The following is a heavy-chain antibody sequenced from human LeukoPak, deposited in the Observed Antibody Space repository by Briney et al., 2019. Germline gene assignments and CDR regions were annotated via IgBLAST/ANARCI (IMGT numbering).Heavy chain of an antibody. CDR2: IYTSGST. V-gene: IGHV4-4*07. CDR1: GGSISSYY. D-gene: IGHD6-13*01. J-gene: IGHJ4*02. CDR3: ARETYSSSWYWADY. Sequence: SETLSLTCTVSGGSISSYYWSWIRQPAGKGLGWTGRIYTSGSTNYNPSLKSRVTMSVDTSKNQFSLKLSSVTAADTAVYYCARETYSSSWYWADYWGQGTLVTVSS.